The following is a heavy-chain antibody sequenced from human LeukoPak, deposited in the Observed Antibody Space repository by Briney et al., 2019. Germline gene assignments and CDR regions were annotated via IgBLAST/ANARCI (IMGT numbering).Heavy chain of an antibody. J-gene: IGHJ6*02. CDR1: GFTFSSYA. D-gene: IGHD3-10*01. CDR2: ISGSGGST. V-gene: IGHV3-23*01. Sequence: GGSLGLSCAASGFTFSSYAMSWVRQAPGKGLEWVSTISGSGGSTYYADSVKGRFTISRDNSKNTLYLQMNSLRAEDTAVYYCAKLSANYYGSGSYYPDGMDVWGQGTTVTVSS. CDR3: AKLSANYYGSGSYYPDGMDV.